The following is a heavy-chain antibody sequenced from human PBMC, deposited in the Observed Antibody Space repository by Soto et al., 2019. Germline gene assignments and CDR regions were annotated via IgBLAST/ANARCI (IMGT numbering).Heavy chain of an antibody. Sequence: SETLSLTCTVSGGSISSYYWSWIRQPPGKGLEWIGYIYYSGSTNYNPSLKSRVTISVDTSKNQFSLKLSSVTAADTAVYYCARHAPPQEYDFWRGGYRIFFLDAFDIWGQGTMVTVSS. V-gene: IGHV4-59*08. D-gene: IGHD3-3*01. CDR1: GGSISSYY. J-gene: IGHJ3*02. CDR3: ARHAPPQEYDFWRGGYRIFFLDAFDI. CDR2: IYYSGST.